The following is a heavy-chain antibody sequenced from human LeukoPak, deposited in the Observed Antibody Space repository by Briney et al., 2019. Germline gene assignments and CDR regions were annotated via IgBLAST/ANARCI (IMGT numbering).Heavy chain of an antibody. Sequence: AASVKVSCKASGYTFTGYYMHWVRQAPGQGLEWMGWINPNSGGTNYAQKFQGRVTMTRDTSISTAYMELSRLRSDDTAVYYCARDLFSYQLPFGGYYYYYYMDVWGKGTTVTVSS. CDR2: INPNSGGT. D-gene: IGHD2-2*01. V-gene: IGHV1-2*02. CDR3: ARDLFSYQLPFGGYYYYYYMDV. J-gene: IGHJ6*03. CDR1: GYTFTGYY.